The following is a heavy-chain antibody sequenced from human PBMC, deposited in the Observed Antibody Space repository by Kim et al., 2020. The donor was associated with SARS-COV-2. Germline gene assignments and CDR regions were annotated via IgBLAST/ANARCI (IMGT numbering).Heavy chain of an antibody. CDR2: IYYSGST. D-gene: IGHD2-8*01. J-gene: IGHJ4*02. Sequence: SETLSLTCTVSGGSISSSSYYWGWIRQPPGKGLEWIGSIYYSGSTYYNPSLKSRVTISVDTSKNQFSLKLSSVTAADTAVYYCARQMRADIVLMVYATPHFDYWGQGTLVTVSS. V-gene: IGHV4-39*01. CDR1: GGSISSSSYY. CDR3: ARQMRADIVLMVYATPHFDY.